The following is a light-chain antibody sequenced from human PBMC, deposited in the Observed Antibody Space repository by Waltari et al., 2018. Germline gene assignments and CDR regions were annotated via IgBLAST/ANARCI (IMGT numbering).Light chain of an antibody. V-gene: IGLV3-9*01. CDR3: QVWDSSVV. Sequence: SSELTQPLSVSVALGQTAKITCGGSNIGSKNVHWYPEKPGQAPVLGIYRDSSRPSGIPARFSGSNSGNTAFLTISSAQAGDEADYYCQVWDSSVVFGGGTKLTVL. J-gene: IGLJ2*01. CDR1: NIGSKN. CDR2: RDS.